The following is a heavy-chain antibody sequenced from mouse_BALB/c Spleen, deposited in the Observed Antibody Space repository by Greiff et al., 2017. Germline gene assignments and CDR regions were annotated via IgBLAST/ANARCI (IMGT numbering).Heavy chain of an antibody. V-gene: IGHV1-14*01. Sequence: EVQLVESGPELVKPGASVKMSCKASGYTFTSYVMHWVKQKPGQGLEWIGYINPYNDGTKYNEKFKGKATLTSDKSSSTAYMELSSLTSEDSAVYYCARLSEGYAMDYWGQGTSVTVSS. CDR2: INPYNDGT. D-gene: IGHD1-3*01. CDR3: ARLSEGYAMDY. J-gene: IGHJ4*01. CDR1: GYTFTSYV.